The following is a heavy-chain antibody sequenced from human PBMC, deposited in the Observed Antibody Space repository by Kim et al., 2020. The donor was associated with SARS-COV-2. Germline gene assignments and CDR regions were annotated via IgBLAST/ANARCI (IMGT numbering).Heavy chain of an antibody. CDR3: PRGNSCWSGWRYFDY. CDR1: GFIFSDYA. CDR2: IRGAGDKT. Sequence: GGSLRLSCAASGFIFSDYAMSWVRQAPGKGLEWVSAIRGAGDKTNYADSVKGRFTISRDNSPNTMYLQMNSLRAEETAINYCPRGNSCWSGWRYFDYWA. V-gene: IGHV3-23*01. D-gene: IGHD6-19*01. J-gene: IGHJ4*01.